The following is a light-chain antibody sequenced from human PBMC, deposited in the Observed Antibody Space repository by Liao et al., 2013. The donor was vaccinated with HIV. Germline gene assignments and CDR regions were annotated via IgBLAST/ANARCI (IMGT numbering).Light chain of an antibody. CDR2: YDS. V-gene: IGLV3-21*01. CDR3: QVWDSNNDHPYV. Sequence: SYELTQPPSVSVAPGKTARITCGGNNIGSKSVHWYQQKPGQAPVLVIYYDSDRPSGIPERFSGSNSGNTATLTISRVEAGDEADYYCQVWDSNNDHPYVFGTGTKVTVL. J-gene: IGLJ1*01. CDR1: NIGSKS.